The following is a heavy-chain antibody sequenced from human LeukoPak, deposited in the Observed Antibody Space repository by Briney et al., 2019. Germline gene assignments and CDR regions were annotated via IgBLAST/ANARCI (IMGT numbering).Heavy chain of an antibody. V-gene: IGHV3-7*03. D-gene: IGHD3-16*01. CDR3: ARGGGLDV. CDR1: GFTFSSYG. Sequence: GGSLRLSCAASGFTFSSYGMNWPRQAPGKGLEWVASINHNGNVNYYVDSVKGRFTISRDNAKNSLYLQMSNLRAEDTAVYFCARGGGLDVWGQGATVTVSS. CDR2: INHNGNVN. J-gene: IGHJ6*02.